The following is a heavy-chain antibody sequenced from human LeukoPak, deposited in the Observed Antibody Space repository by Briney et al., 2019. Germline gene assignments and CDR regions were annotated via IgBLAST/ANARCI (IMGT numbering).Heavy chain of an antibody. J-gene: IGHJ4*02. V-gene: IGHV4-38-2*02. CDR3: ARESSIWGSYPFDY. D-gene: IGHD3-16*02. Sequence: SETLSLTCTVSGYSISSGYYWGWIRQSPGKGLEWIGSIYNSGSTYYNPSLKSRITISVDTSKNQFSLRLSSVTAADTAVYYCARESSIWGSYPFDYWGQGTLVTVSS. CDR2: IYNSGST. CDR1: GYSISSGYY.